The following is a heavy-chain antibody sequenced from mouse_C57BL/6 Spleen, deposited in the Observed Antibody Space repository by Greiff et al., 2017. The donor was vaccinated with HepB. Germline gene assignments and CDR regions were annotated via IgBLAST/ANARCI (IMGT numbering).Heavy chain of an antibody. D-gene: IGHD3-2*02. V-gene: IGHV1-76*01. J-gene: IGHJ2*01. CDR3: ARGGTAQAPFDY. CDR2: IYPGSGNT. Sequence: VQRVESGAELVRPGASVKLSCKASGYTFTDYYINWVKQRPGQGLEWIARIYPGSGNTYYNEKFKGKATLTAEKSSSTAYMQLSSLTSEDSAVYFCARGGTAQAPFDYWGQGTTLTVSS. CDR1: GYTFTDYY.